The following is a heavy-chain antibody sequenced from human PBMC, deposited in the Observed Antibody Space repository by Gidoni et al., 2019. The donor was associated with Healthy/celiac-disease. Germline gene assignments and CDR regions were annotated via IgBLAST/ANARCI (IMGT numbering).Heavy chain of an antibody. CDR3: AGPSSSDGTRYYYYGMDV. D-gene: IGHD6-6*01. J-gene: IGHJ6*02. Sequence: QVQLVQSGAEVKKPGASVKVSCKASGYTFTSYYMHWVRQAPGQGLEWMGIINPSGGSTSYEQKFQGRVTMTRDTSTSTVYMELSSLRSEDTAVYYCAGPSSSDGTRYYYYGMDVWGQGTTVTVSS. V-gene: IGHV1-46*01. CDR2: INPSGGST. CDR1: GYTFTSYY.